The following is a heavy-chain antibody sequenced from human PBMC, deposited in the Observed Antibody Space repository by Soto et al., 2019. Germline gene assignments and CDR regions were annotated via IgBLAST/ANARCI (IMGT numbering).Heavy chain of an antibody. Sequence: PSETLSLTCTVSGGSISSYYWSWIRQPPGKGLEWIGYIYYSGSTNYNPSLKSRVTISVDTSKNQFSLKLSSVTAADTAVYYCARCWGYDFWSGYYTGQDYYYYYYGMDVWGQGTTVT. V-gene: IGHV4-59*01. CDR1: GGSISSYY. J-gene: IGHJ6*02. CDR3: ARCWGYDFWSGYYTGQDYYYYYYGMDV. D-gene: IGHD3-3*01. CDR2: IYYSGST.